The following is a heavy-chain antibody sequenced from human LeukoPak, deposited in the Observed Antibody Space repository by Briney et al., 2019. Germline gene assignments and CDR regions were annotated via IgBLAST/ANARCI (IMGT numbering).Heavy chain of an antibody. CDR1: GGSMSSRSYK. V-gene: IGHV4-39*01. CDR2: IEYSGKI. CDR3: ANLVPIPTVSDFDC. Sequence: SETLSLTCTVSGGSMSSRSYKWGWIRQPRGKGLEWIANIEYSGKIYYNPSLKSRVTISVDTSKNQFSLRLSSVTAADTAVYYCANLVPIPTVSDFDCWGQGILVTVSS. D-gene: IGHD1-26*01. J-gene: IGHJ4*02.